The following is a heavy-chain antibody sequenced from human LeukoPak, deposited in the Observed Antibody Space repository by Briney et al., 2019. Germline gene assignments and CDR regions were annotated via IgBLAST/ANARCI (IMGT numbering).Heavy chain of an antibody. CDR1: GYPFTGYY. CDR2: INPNSGAT. D-gene: IGHD5-18*01. V-gene: IGHV1-2*04. J-gene: IGHJ4*02. CDR3: ARASDGYSYGSFVDY. Sequence: GSVKVSFKASGYPFTGYYMQWVRPAPGQGLEWMGWINPNSGATNYAQKFQGWVTMTRDTSTTTAYMELSRLRFDDTAVYYCARASDGYSYGSFVDYWGQGTLVTVSS.